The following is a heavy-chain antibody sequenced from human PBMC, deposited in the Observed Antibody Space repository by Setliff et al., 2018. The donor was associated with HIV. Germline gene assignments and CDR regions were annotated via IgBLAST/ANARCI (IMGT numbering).Heavy chain of an antibody. D-gene: IGHD3-22*01. CDR2: ISPNSGYT. J-gene: IGHJ6*03. Sequence: GASVKVSCKASGYSFTSYAISWVRQAPGQGLEWMAWISPNSGYTLFAQKFRGRVAMTWDTSISTAYMVLSNLKSEDTAVYYCATARRDYYDRGRRSHYYIDVWARGATVTVSS. V-gene: IGHV1-8*02. CDR3: ATARRDYYDRGRRSHYYIDV. CDR1: GYSFTSYA.